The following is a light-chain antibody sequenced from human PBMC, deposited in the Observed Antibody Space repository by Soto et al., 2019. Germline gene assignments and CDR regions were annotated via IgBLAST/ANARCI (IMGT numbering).Light chain of an antibody. CDR1: QSVSNN. V-gene: IGKV3-15*01. J-gene: IGKJ4*01. CDR3: QPYNNWPLT. Sequence: EIVLTQSPATLSLSPGERATLSCRASQSVSNNYLAWYQQKPGQAPRLLIYGASTRATGIPARFSGSGSGTEFTLTISSLQSEDVAVYYCQPYNNWPLTFGGGTKVDIK. CDR2: GAS.